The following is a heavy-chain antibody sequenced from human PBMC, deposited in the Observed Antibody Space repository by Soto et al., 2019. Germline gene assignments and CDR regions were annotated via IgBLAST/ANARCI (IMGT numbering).Heavy chain of an antibody. D-gene: IGHD7-27*01. CDR2: IYYSGST. CDR3: ARGDWGSEAFDI. V-gene: IGHV4-59*01. CDR1: GGSISSYY. J-gene: IGHJ3*02. Sequence: SETLSLTCTVSGGSISSYYWSWIRQPPGKGLEWIGNIYYSGSTNYNPSLKSRVTISVDTSKNQFSRKRSSVTAADTAVYYCARGDWGSEAFDIWGQGPMVTVSS.